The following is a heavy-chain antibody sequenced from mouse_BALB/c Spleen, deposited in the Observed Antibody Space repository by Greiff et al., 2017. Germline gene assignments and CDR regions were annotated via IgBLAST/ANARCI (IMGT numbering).Heavy chain of an antibody. D-gene: IGHD2-14*01. CDR1: GFTFSSFG. Sequence: EVKLVESGGGLVQPGGSRKLSCAASGFTFSSFGMHWVRQAPEKGLEWVAYISSGSSTIYYADTVKGRFTISRDNPKNTLFLQMTSLRSEDTAMYYCARGEYDEGAAYWGQGTLVTVSA. CDR2: ISSGSSTI. CDR3: ARGEYDEGAAY. J-gene: IGHJ3*01. V-gene: IGHV5-17*02.